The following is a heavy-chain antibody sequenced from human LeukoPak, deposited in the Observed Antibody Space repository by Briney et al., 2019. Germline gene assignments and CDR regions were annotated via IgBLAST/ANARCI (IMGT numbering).Heavy chain of an antibody. Sequence: GRSPRLSCAASGFTLSSYGMHWVPQAPGKGVGGGAVISYDGSNKYYADSVKGRFTLSRDNSKNTLYLQMNSLRAEDTAVYSCAKHRVVGQWYFELWGRGTLVTVSS. CDR3: AKHRVVGQWYFEL. CDR2: ISYDGSNK. J-gene: IGHJ2*01. V-gene: IGHV3-30*18. CDR1: GFTLSSYG. D-gene: IGHD2-15*01.